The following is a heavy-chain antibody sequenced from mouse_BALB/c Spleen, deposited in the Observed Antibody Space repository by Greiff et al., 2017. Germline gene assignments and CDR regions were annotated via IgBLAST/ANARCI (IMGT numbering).Heavy chain of an antibody. V-gene: IGHV5-12-1*01. CDR3: ARHNWEGYYAMDY. J-gene: IGHJ4*01. CDR2: ISSGGGST. Sequence: EVQRVESGGGLVKPGGSLKLSCAASGFAFSSYDMSWVRQTPEKRLEWVAYISSGGGSTYYPDTVKGRFTISRDNAKNTLYLQMSSLKSEDTAMYYCARHNWEGYYAMDYWGQGTSVTVSS. D-gene: IGHD4-1*01. CDR1: GFAFSSYD.